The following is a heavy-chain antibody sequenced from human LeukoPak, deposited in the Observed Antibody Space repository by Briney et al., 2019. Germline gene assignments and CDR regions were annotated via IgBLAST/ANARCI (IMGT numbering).Heavy chain of an antibody. CDR2: IKHDGSEK. D-gene: IGHD3-3*01. Sequence: GGSLRLSCAASEFTFSSYWMSWVRQAPGKGLEWVASIKHDGSEKYYVDSVRGRFTISRDNTKNSLYLQMSSLRAEDTAVYCATDRGWRTSGYYLYYFEYWGQGTLVTFSS. CDR3: ATDRGWRTSGYYLYYFEY. V-gene: IGHV3-7*01. J-gene: IGHJ4*02. CDR1: EFTFSSYW.